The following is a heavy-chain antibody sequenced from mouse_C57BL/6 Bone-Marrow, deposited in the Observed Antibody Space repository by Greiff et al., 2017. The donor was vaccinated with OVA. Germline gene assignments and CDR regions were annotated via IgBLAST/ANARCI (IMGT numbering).Heavy chain of an antibody. Sequence: QVTLKESGPGILQPSQTLSLTCSFSGFSLSTFGMGVGWIRQPSGKGLEWLAHIWWDDDKYYNPALKSRLTISKDTSKNQVFRKIANVDTADTATYYCARIRVAYYSNYFDYWGQGTTLTVSS. D-gene: IGHD2-5*01. CDR3: ARIRVAYYSNYFDY. V-gene: IGHV8-8*01. J-gene: IGHJ2*01. CDR2: IWWDDDK. CDR1: GFSLSTFGMG.